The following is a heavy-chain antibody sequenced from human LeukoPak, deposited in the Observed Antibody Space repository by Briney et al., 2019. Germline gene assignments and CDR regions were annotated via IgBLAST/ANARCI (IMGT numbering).Heavy chain of an antibody. CDR1: GFTFSNYE. J-gene: IGHJ6*04. CDR2: ISSGGRTI. D-gene: IGHD3-10*02. V-gene: IGHV3-48*03. CDR3: AELGITMIGGV. Sequence: GGSLRLSCAASGFTFSNYEMNWVRQAPGKGLEWVSYISSGGRTIYYADSVKGRFTISRDNAENSLYLQMNSLRAEDTAVYYCAELGITMIGGVWGKGTTVTISS.